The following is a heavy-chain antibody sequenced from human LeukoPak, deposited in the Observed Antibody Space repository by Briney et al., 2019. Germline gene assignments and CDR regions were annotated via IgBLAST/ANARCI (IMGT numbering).Heavy chain of an antibody. CDR3: ARGRCSGGSCYSRDHFQN. J-gene: IGHJ1*01. CDR1: GFTVSSSY. Sequence: PAGSLRLSCAASGFTVSSSYMSWVRQAPGKGLEWVSVIYSGDTTYYADSLKGRFTISRDNSKNTMYLHMSSLRAEDTAVYYCARGRCSGGSCYSRDHFQNWGQGTLVTVSS. CDR2: IYSGDTT. D-gene: IGHD2-15*01. V-gene: IGHV3-66*01.